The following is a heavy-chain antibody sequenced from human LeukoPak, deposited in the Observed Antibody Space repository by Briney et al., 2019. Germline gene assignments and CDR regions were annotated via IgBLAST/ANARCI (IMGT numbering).Heavy chain of an antibody. J-gene: IGHJ4*02. CDR3: ARAKYYDSSGYYQGFFDY. D-gene: IGHD3-22*01. Sequence: PGGSLRLSCAASGFTFSSYAMHWVRQAPGKGLVYVSAISSNGGSTYYANSVKGRFIISRDSSKNTLYLQMGSLRAEDMAVYYCARAKYYDSSGYYQGFFDYWGQGTLVTVSS. V-gene: IGHV3-64*01. CDR1: GFTFSSYA. CDR2: ISSNGGST.